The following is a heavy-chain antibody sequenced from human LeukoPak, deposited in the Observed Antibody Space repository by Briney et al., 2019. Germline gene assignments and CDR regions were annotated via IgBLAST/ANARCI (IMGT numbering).Heavy chain of an antibody. V-gene: IGHV3-30*19. CDR2: ISYDGSNK. D-gene: IGHD3-3*02. CDR1: GFTFSNYG. J-gene: IGHJ4*02. Sequence: GGSLRLSCAASGFTFSNYGMHWVRQAPGKGLEWVAVISYDGSNKYYADSVKGRFTISRDNSKNTLYLQMNSLRAEDTAVYYCARDPSLSIGPSYYFDYWGQGTLVTVSS. CDR3: ARDPSLSIGPSYYFDY.